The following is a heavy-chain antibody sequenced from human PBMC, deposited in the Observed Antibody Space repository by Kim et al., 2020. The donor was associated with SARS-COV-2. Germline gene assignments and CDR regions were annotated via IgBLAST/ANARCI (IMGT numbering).Heavy chain of an antibody. V-gene: IGHV1-46*03. CDR2: INPSGGST. CDR1: GYTFTSYY. J-gene: IGHJ6*02. Sequence: ASVKVSCKASGYTFTSYYMHWVRQAPGQGLEWMGIINPSGGSTSYAQKFQGRVTMTRDTSTSTVYMELSSLRSEDTAVYYCAFLLGDYYYGMDVWGQGTTVTVSS. CDR3: AFLLGDYYYGMDV.